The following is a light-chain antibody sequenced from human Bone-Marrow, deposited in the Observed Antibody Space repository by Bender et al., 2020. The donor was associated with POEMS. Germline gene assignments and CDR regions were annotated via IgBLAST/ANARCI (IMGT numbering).Light chain of an antibody. CDR3: QSMDANNHYV. CDR2: KLN. V-gene: IGLV3-25*03. J-gene: IGLJ1*01. Sequence: SFDLTQPPSVSVSPGQTARLTCSGDASPNGNVYWYQQKPGQAPVLLFDKLNRRSSGIPERFSASRSGTTVTLTINGVQAEDEADYFCQSMDANNHYVFGSGTAVTVL. CDR1: ASPNGN.